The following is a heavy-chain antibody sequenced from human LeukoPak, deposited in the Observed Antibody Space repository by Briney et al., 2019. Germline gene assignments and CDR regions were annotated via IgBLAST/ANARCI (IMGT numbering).Heavy chain of an antibody. CDR2: IKQDGSEK. J-gene: IGHJ4*02. CDR3: ARDRGSSGRLGRFDN. V-gene: IGHV3-7*01. Sequence: GGSLRLSCAASGFTFSSYAMSWVRQAPGKGLEWVANIKQDGSEKYYVDSVKGRFTISRDNAKKLLYLQMNSLRVEDTAVYYCARDRGSSGRLGRFDNWGQGTLVTVSP. CDR1: GFTFSSYA. D-gene: IGHD6-19*01.